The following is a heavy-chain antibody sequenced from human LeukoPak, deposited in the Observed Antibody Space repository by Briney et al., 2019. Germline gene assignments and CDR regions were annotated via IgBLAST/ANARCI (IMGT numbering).Heavy chain of an antibody. V-gene: IGHV1-2*02. CDR3: ARGGLYYDDAFEI. Sequence: ASVKASCKASGYPFTGYYIHWVRQAPGQGLEWMGWINPNNGGAIYAQNFQGRITMTRDTPMSTVYMELSRLRSDDTALYYCARGGLYYDDAFEIWGQGTMVTVSS. D-gene: IGHD3-16*01. CDR2: INPNNGGA. CDR1: GYPFTGYY. J-gene: IGHJ3*02.